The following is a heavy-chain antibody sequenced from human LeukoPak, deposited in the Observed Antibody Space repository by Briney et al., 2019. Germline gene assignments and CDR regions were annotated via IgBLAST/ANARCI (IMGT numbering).Heavy chain of an antibody. CDR3: ARGVDTAMEPYYFAH. V-gene: IGHV4-30-2*01. D-gene: IGHD5-18*01. CDR1: GGSMSSGGDS. J-gene: IGHJ4*02. CDR2: IYHSSST. Sequence: SQTLSLTCAVSGGSMSSGGDSWSWVRQPPGRGVGWCGYIYHSSSTYYNPSLKSRLTISVDRPKNQFHLKLSSATAADTAVYYCARGVDTAMEPYYFAHWGQGTLVPGSS.